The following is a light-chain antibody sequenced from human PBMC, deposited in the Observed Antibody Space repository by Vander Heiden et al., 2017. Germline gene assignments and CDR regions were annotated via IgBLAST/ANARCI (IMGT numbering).Light chain of an antibody. J-gene: IGKJ2*01. CDR1: QGIIND. V-gene: IGKV1-6*01. CDR2: AAS. Sequence: IQLTHSPSSLPASVGDRVTITCRASQGIINDLGWYQQKPGKAPKRLIYAASSLQSGGPSRVSGSGSGTDFTLTISSLQPQDFATYYCRQDDKDPYTFGQGTKLEIK. CDR3: RQDDKDPYT.